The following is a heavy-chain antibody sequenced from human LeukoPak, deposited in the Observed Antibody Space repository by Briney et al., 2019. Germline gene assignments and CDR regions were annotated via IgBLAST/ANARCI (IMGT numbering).Heavy chain of an antibody. CDR1: GGAFSSYA. CDR2: IIPIFGTA. D-gene: IGHD6-6*01. CDR3: AAFEYSSSRSDY. J-gene: IGHJ4*02. V-gene: IGHV1-69*13. Sequence: WASVKVSCKASGGAFSSYAISWVRQAPGQGLEWMGGIIPIFGTANYAQKFQGRVTITADESTSTAYMELSSLRSEDTAVYYCAAFEYSSSRSDYWGQGTLVTVSS.